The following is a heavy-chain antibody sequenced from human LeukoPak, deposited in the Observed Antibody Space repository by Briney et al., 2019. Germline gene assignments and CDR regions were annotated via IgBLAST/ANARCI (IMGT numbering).Heavy chain of an antibody. D-gene: IGHD3-9*01. J-gene: IGHJ4*02. CDR2: IYSGGST. V-gene: IGHV3-66*04. CDR1: GFTVSSNY. Sequence: GGSLRLSCAASGFTVSSNYMSWVRQAPGKGLEWVSVIYSGGSTYYADSVKGRFTISRDNSKNTLYLQMNSLRAEDTAVYYCARHDWLLLFDYWGQGTLVTVSS. CDR3: ARHDWLLLFDY.